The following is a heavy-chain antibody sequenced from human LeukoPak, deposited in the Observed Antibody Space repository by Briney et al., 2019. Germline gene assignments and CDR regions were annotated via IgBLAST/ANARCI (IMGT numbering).Heavy chain of an antibody. Sequence: SSETLSLTCTVSDASISGYYWSWIRQPPGKGLEWIGSIHFSGSTNYNPSLRSRVTISVDTSKNQLSLQLSSVTAADTAVYYCARDLGGIYFDYWGQGTLVTVSS. CDR2: IHFSGST. V-gene: IGHV4-59*01. D-gene: IGHD1-26*01. CDR3: ARDLGGIYFDY. CDR1: DASISGYY. J-gene: IGHJ4*02.